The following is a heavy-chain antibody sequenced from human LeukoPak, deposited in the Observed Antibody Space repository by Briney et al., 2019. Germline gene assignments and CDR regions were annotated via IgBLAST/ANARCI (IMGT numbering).Heavy chain of an antibody. CDR1: GFTFSNYV. V-gene: IGHV3-21*01. J-gene: IGHJ4*02. D-gene: IGHD3-10*01. CDR2: ISSGSTYI. CDR3: ARGSSSGLKSYYFDY. Sequence: PGGSLRLSCAASGFTFSNYVINWVRQAPGKGLEWVSSISSGSTYIYYADLVRGRFTISRDNANSSLYLKMSSLRDEDTAVYYCARGSSSGLKSYYFDYWGQGTLVTVSS.